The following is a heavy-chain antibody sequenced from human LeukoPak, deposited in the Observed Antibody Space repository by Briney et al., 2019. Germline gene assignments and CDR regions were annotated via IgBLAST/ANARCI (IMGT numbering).Heavy chain of an antibody. CDR3: VRRRTTVIDY. CDR1: GFTFSSYA. D-gene: IGHD4-17*01. V-gene: IGHV3-64D*06. J-gene: IGHJ4*02. CDR2: ISSNGGST. Sequence: GGSLRLSCSASGFTFSSYAMHWVRQAPGKGLEYDSAISSNGGSTYYADSVKGRFTISRDNSKNTLYLQMSSLRAEDTAVYYCVRRRTTVIDYWGQGTLVTVSS.